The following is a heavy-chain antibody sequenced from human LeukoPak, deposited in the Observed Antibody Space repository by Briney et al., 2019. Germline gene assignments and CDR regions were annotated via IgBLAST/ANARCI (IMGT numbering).Heavy chain of an antibody. CDR1: GGSINSYY. V-gene: IGHV4-39*07. CDR3: ARVGYYYGSEYMDV. Sequence: SETLSLTCTVSGGSINSYYWGWIRQPPGKGLEWIGSIYHSGSTYYNPSLKSRVTISVDTFKNQFSLKLSAVTAADTAVYYCARVGYYYGSEYMDVWGKGTTVTVSS. J-gene: IGHJ6*03. D-gene: IGHD3-10*01. CDR2: IYHSGST.